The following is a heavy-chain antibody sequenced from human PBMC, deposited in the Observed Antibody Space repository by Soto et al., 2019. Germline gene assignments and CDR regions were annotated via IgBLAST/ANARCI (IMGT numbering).Heavy chain of an antibody. V-gene: IGHV4-31*03. CDR1: GGSISSGGYY. CDR3: ARDRRFLNWFDP. Sequence: KTSETLSLTCTVSGGSISSGGYYWSWIRQHPGKGLEWIGYIYYSGSTYYNPSLKSRVTISVDTPKNQFSLKLSSVTAADTAVYYCARDRRFLNWFDPWGQGTLVTVSS. J-gene: IGHJ5*02. D-gene: IGHD3-3*01. CDR2: IYYSGST.